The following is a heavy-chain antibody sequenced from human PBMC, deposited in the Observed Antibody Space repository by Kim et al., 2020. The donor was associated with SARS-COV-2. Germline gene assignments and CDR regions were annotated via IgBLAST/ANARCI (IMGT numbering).Heavy chain of an antibody. Sequence: GGSLRLSCAASGFTFDDYAMHWVRQAPGKGLEWVSLISGDGGRTYYADSVKGRLTISRDNSKNSLYLQMNSLRTEDTALYYCAKAGGSYFFYYYYYGMDVWGQGTTVTVSS. CDR1: GFTFDDYA. CDR3: AKAGGSYFFYYYYYGMDV. CDR2: ISGDGGRT. J-gene: IGHJ6*02. V-gene: IGHV3-43*02. D-gene: IGHD3-10*01.